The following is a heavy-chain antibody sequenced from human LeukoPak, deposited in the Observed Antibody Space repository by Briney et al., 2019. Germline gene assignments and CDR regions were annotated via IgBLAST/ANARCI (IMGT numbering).Heavy chain of an antibody. CDR2: INPNSGGT. Sequence: GASVKVSCKASGYTFTDYYMHWVRQAPGQGLEWMGRINPNSGGTNYAQKFQGRVTTTRDTSISTAYMELSSLRSDDTAFYYCARAPPNSGSYYRLHSWFDPWGQGALVTVSS. J-gene: IGHJ5*02. D-gene: IGHD3-10*01. CDR1: GYTFTDYY. V-gene: IGHV1-2*06. CDR3: ARAPPNSGSYYRLHSWFDP.